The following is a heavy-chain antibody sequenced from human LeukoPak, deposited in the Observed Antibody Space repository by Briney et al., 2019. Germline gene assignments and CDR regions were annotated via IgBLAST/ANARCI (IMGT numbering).Heavy chain of an antibody. CDR3: ARRYGSGSYRPRPSWFDP. J-gene: IGHJ5*02. CDR2: VYYNGDT. Sequence: SETLSLTCTVSGGSISSSGSYWAWIRQPPGKGLEWIANVYYNGDTYCNSSLYSRVTISADTSKNQFSLNLRSVTAADTAVYYCARRYGSGSYRPRPSWFDPWGQGTLVTVSS. CDR1: GGSISSSGSY. V-gene: IGHV4-39*01. D-gene: IGHD3-10*01.